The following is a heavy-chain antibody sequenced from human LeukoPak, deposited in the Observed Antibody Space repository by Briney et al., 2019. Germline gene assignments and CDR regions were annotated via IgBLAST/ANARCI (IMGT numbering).Heavy chain of an antibody. Sequence: TLSLTCTVSGGSISSGDYYWRWIRQPPGKGLEWIGYIYYSGSTYYNPSLKSRVTISVDTSKNQFSLKLSSVTAADTAVYYCARGYCSSTSCSPFDYWGQGTLVTVSS. CDR2: IYYSGST. D-gene: IGHD2-2*01. J-gene: IGHJ4*02. CDR3: ARGYCSSTSCSPFDY. CDR1: GGSISSGDYY. V-gene: IGHV4-30-4*01.